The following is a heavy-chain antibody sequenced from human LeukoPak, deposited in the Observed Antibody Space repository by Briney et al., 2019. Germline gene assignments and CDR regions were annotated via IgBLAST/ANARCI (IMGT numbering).Heavy chain of an antibody. CDR2: MKSDGSST. CDR3: AVRQGGSYTGESDY. D-gene: IGHD3-10*01. CDR1: GFTFSSYW. Sequence: PGGSLRLSCAASGFTFSSYWMDWVRQAPGKGLMWVSRMKSDGSSTSYADSVKGRFTISRDNAKNTLYLQMNSLRAEDTAVYYCAVRQGGSYTGESDYWGQGTLVTVSS. J-gene: IGHJ4*02. V-gene: IGHV3-74*01.